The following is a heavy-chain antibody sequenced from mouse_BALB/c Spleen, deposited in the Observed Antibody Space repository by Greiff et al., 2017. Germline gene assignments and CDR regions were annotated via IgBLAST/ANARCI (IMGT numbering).Heavy chain of an antibody. Sequence: VKVVESGAELAKPGASVKMSCKASGYTFTSYWMHWVKQRPGQGLEWIGYINPSTGYTEYNQKFKDKATLTADKSSSTAYMQLSSLTSEDSAVYYCARSYGSPSAWFAYWGQGTLVTVSA. CDR2: INPSTGYT. CDR3: ARSYGSPSAWFAY. V-gene: IGHV1-7*01. J-gene: IGHJ3*01. D-gene: IGHD2-1*01. CDR1: GYTFTSYW.